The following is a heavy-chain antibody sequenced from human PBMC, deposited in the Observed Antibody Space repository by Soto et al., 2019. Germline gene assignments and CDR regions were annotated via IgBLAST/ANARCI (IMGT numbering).Heavy chain of an antibody. CDR1: GYTLTELS. Sequence: ASVKVSCKVSGYTLTELSMHWVRQAPGKGLEWMGGFDPEDGETIYAQKFQGRVTMTEDTSTDTAYMELSRLRSEDTAVYYCARGANWKSTVGSMDVWGQGTTVTVSS. CDR3: ARGANWKSTVGSMDV. J-gene: IGHJ6*02. D-gene: IGHD1-1*01. CDR2: FDPEDGET. V-gene: IGHV1-24*01.